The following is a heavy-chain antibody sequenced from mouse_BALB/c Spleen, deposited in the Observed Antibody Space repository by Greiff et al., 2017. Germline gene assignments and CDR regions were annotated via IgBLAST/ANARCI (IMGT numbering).Heavy chain of an antibody. V-gene: IGHV3-8*02. J-gene: IGHJ4*01. D-gene: IGHD2-3*01. CDR2: ISYSGST. CDR3: ARLFYDGSYAMDY. Sequence: VQLKESGPSLVKPSQTLSLTCSVTGDPITSGYRNWIRKFPGNKLEYMGYISYSGSTYYNPSLKSRISITRDTSKNQYYLQLNSVTTEDTATYYCARLFYDGSYAMDYWGQGTSVTVSS. CDR1: GDPITSGY.